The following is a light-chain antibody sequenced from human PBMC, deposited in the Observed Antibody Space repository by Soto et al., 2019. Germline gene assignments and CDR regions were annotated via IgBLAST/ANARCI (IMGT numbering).Light chain of an antibody. Sequence: EIVMTQSPATLSVSPGERATLSCRASQSVSNNLAWYQQKPGQAPRLLIYGASTRATGIPARFSGSGSGTEFTLTISSLQSEDFAVYYCQQYNNWLPFGGGTKVEIK. V-gene: IGKV3D-15*01. CDR2: GAS. CDR3: QQYNNWLP. J-gene: IGKJ4*01. CDR1: QSVSNN.